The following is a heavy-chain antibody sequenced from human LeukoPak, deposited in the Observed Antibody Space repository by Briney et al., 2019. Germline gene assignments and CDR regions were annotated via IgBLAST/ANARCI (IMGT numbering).Heavy chain of an antibody. CDR1: RGAISSSNYY. CDR2: IFYSGTT. V-gene: IGHV4-39*01. D-gene: IGHD3-10*01. Sequence: SETLSLTCSVSRGAISSSNYYWGWIRQPPGKGLEWIGNIFYSGTTYYNPSLPSLKSRVSILVDTSKNQFSLKLSSVTAADTAVYYCARHVMPRGLWFGEPCWFDPWGQGTLVTVSS. CDR3: ARHVMPRGLWFGEPCWFDP. J-gene: IGHJ5*02.